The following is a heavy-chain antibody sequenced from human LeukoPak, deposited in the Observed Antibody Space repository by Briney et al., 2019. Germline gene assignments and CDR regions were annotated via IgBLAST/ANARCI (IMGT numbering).Heavy chain of an antibody. Sequence: SETLSLTCVVSGGSRTNYYWSWIRQAPGKGLECIGYMFYRGGTYYNSSLESRVTISTETSRNQFSLEMTSVTAADTAVYYCARIGGSYSNAFDLWGQGIRVTVSS. CDR2: MFYRGGT. J-gene: IGHJ3*01. V-gene: IGHV4-59*01. CDR1: GGSRTNYY. D-gene: IGHD6-19*01. CDR3: ARIGGSYSNAFDL.